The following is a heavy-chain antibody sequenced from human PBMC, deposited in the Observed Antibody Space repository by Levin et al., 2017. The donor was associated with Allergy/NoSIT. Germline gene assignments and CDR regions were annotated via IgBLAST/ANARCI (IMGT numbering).Heavy chain of an antibody. D-gene: IGHD2-21*02. CDR2: IYYSGGT. J-gene: IGHJ4*02. CDR1: GGSINYYY. Sequence: PSETLSLTCAVSGGSINYYYWSWIRQSPGKGLEWIGYIYYSGGTHYNPSLKSRLTISLDPSKNHLSLKLTSVTAADTAVYYCARGGSETDIRRRYFDSWGQGTLVTVS. V-gene: IGHV4-59*01. CDR3: ARGGSETDIRRRYFDS.